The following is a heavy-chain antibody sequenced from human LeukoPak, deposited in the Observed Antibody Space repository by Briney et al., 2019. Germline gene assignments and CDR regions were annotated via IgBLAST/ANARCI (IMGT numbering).Heavy chain of an antibody. CDR3: AKETFLSSCWYDTPTDY. CDR1: GFTFSSYA. CDR2: ISGSGGST. Sequence: PGGSLRLSCAASGFTFSSYAMSWVRQAPGKGLEWVSAISGSGGSTYYADSVKGRFTISRDNSKNTLYLQMNSLRAEDTAVYYCAKETFLSSCWYDTPTDYWGQGTLVTVSS. V-gene: IGHV3-23*01. D-gene: IGHD6-13*01. J-gene: IGHJ4*02.